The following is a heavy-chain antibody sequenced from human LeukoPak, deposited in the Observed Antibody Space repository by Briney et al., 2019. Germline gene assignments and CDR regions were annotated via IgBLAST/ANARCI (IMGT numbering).Heavy chain of an antibody. Sequence: SETLSLTCAVYGGSFSGYYWSWIRQPPGKGLEWMGEINHSGSTNYNPSLKSRVTISVDTSKNQFSLKLSSVTAAETAVYYCAIVVVPAAHIETDYWAREPWSPSPQ. CDR1: GGSFSGYY. CDR3: AIVVVPAAHIETDY. J-gene: IGHJ4*02. CDR2: INHSGST. V-gene: IGHV4-34*01. D-gene: IGHD2-2*01.